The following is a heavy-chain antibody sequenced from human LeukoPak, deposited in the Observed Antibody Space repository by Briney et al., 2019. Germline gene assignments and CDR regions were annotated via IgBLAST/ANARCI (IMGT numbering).Heavy chain of an antibody. Sequence: PGGSLRLSCAASGFSFSSYWMSWVRRAPGKGLEWVANIQQDGSEKYYVDSVKGRFTISRDNAKNSLYLQMNSLRAEDTAVYYCARAGPYYDFWSGYRDYYMDVWGKGTTVTVSS. CDR3: ARAGPYYDFWSGYRDYYMDV. D-gene: IGHD3-3*01. CDR2: IQQDGSEK. V-gene: IGHV3-7*04. CDR1: GFSFSSYW. J-gene: IGHJ6*03.